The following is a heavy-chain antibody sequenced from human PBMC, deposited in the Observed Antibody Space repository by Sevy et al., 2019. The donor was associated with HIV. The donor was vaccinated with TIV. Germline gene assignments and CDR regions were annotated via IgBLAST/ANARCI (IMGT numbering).Heavy chain of an antibody. CDR2: IYSNGNS. J-gene: IGHJ5*02. CDR3: AREGGASSAWFENWFGP. V-gene: IGHV4-4*07. Sequence: SETLSLTCTVSGGSITSYSWSWIRQPAGKGLEWLGRIYSNGNSNYNPSLKSRVTMSVDTSKNQLSLKLTSVNAADTAVYFCAREGGASSAWFENWFGPWGQGTLVTVSS. CDR1: GGSITSYS. D-gene: IGHD6-19*01.